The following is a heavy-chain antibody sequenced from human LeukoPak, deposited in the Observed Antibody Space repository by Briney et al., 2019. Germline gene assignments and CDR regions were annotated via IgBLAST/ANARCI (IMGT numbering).Heavy chain of an antibody. V-gene: IGHV3-48*02. J-gene: IGHJ4*02. CDR1: GFTYSRYS. D-gene: IGHD1-26*01. Sequence: SGGSLRLSCTASGFTYSRYSMNWVRQAPGKGLEWVSYISSSSNTIYYADPVKGRFTISRDNAENPLYLQMNSLRDEDTAIYYCAREDSGNYPLDYWGQGTLVIVSS. CDR2: ISSSSNTI. CDR3: AREDSGNYPLDY.